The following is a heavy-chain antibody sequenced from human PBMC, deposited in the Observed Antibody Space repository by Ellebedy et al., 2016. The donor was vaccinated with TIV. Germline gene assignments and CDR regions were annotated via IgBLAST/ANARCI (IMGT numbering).Heavy chain of an antibody. V-gene: IGHV1-46*01. J-gene: IGHJ4*02. CDR1: GYTFTSYY. D-gene: IGHD6-19*01. CDR3: AIRYSSGWSLGY. CDR2: INPSGGRT. Sequence: ASVKVSXXASGYTFTSYYMHWVRQAPGQGLEWMGIINPSGGRTSYAQKFQGRVTMTRDTSTSTVYMELSSLRSEDTAVYYCAIRYSSGWSLGYWGQGTLVTVSS.